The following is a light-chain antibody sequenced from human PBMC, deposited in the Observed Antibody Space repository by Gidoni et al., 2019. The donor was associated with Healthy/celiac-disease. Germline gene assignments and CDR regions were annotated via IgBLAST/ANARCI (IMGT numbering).Light chain of an antibody. CDR1: QSLLHSNGYNY. CDR3: MQALQTPRT. J-gene: IGKJ3*01. Sequence: DIVMTQFPLSLPVTPGEPASISCRSSQSLLHSNGYNYLDWYLQKPGQSPQLLIYLGSNRASGVPDRFSGSGSGTDFTLTISKVEAEDVGVYYCMQALQTPRTFGPGTKVDIK. V-gene: IGKV2-28*01. CDR2: LGS.